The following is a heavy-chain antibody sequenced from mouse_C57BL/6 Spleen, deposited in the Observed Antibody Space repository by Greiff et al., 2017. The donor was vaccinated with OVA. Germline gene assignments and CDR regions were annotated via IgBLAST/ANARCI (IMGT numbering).Heavy chain of an antibody. V-gene: IGHV1-64*01. CDR1: GYTFTSYW. J-gene: IGHJ2*01. CDR3: ARSGNYGFDY. CDR2: IHPNSGST. Sequence: QVQLQQPGAELVKPGASVKLYCKASGYTFTSYWMHWVKQRPGHGLEWIGMIHPNSGSTNYNEKFKSKATLTVDKSSSTAYMQLSSLTSEDSAVYYCARSGNYGFDYWGQGTTLTVSS. D-gene: IGHD2-1*01.